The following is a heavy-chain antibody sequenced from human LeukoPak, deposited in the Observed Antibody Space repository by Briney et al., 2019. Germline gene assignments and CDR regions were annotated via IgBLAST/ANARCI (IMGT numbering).Heavy chain of an antibody. CDR2: IYYRGST. Sequence: SETLSLTCTVSGGSIISYYWSWIRQSPGKGLEWIGYIYYRGSTSYNPSLKSRVTISVDTSKNQLSLKLSSVTAADTAVYFCVRDLVATIDHYYYGVDVWGQGTTVTVSS. D-gene: IGHD5-12*01. J-gene: IGHJ6*02. CDR1: GGSIISYY. CDR3: VRDLVATIDHYYYGVDV. V-gene: IGHV4-59*01.